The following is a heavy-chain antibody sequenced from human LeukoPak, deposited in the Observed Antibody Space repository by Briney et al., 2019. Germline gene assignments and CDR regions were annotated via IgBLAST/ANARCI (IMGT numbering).Heavy chain of an antibody. J-gene: IGHJ5*02. V-gene: IGHV3-30-3*01. CDR2: ISYDGSNK. Sequence: PGGSLRLSRAASGFTFSIHAIHWVRQAPGKGLEWVAVISYDGSNKYYADSVKGRFTISRDNSNNTLYLQMNSLRAEDTAVYYCARDRSSGTSLPSAPFDPWGQGTLVTVSS. D-gene: IGHD3-10*01. CDR3: ARDRSSGTSLPSAPFDP. CDR1: GFTFSIHA.